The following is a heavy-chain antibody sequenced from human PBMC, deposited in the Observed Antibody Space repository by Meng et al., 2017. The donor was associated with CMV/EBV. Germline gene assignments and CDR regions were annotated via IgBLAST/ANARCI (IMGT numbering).Heavy chain of an antibody. J-gene: IGHJ4*02. CDR2: IYYSGST. CDR3: AAVVPAAPGYYFDY. V-gene: IGHV4-59*01. D-gene: IGHD2-2*01. CDR1: GGSISSYY. Sequence: ESLKISCTVSGGSISSYYWSWIRQPPGKGLEWIGYIYYSGSTNYNPSLKSRVTISVDTSKNQFSLKLSSVTAADTAVYYCAAVVPAAPGYYFDYWGQGTLVTVSS.